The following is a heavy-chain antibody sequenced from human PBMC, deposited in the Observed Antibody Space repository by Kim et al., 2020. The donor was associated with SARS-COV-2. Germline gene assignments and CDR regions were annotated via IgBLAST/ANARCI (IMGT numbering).Heavy chain of an antibody. CDR2: ISGSGGST. V-gene: IGHV3-23*01. Sequence: GGSLRLSCAASGFTFSSYAMSWVRQAPGKGLEWVSAISGSGGSTYYADSVKGRFTISRDNSKNTLYLQMNSLRAEDTAVYYCAKDPPSGGKYSSGWFFTQRAGDKETDYWGQGTLVTVSS. J-gene: IGHJ4*02. D-gene: IGHD6-19*01. CDR3: AKDPPSGGKYSSGWFFTQRAGDKETDY. CDR1: GFTFSSYA.